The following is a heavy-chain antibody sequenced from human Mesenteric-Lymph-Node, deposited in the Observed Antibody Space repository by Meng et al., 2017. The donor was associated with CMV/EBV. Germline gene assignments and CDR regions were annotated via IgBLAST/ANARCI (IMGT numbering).Heavy chain of an antibody. J-gene: IGHJ4*01. CDR3: AHSSGIAAAGPFYFDY. CDR2: IYWDDDK. CDR1: GFSLSTSGVG. Sequence: QITLKESGPTVVKPTQTLTLTCTFSGFSLSTSGVGVGWIRQPPGKALEWLALIYWDDDKRYSPSLKSRLTIIKDTSKNQVVLTMTNMDPVDTATYYCAHSSGIAAAGPFYFDYWGHGTLVTISS. V-gene: IGHV2-5*02. D-gene: IGHD6-13*01.